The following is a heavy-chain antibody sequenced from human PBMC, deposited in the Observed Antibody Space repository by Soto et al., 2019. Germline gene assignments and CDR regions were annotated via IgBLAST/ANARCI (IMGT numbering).Heavy chain of an antibody. Sequence: GGSLRLSCAASGFTFSSYEMNWVRQAPGKGLEWVSYISSSGSTIYYADSVKGRFTISRDNAKNSLYLQMNSLRAEDTAVYYCARVRYSNYSLYWFDPWGQGTLVTVSS. CDR3: ARVRYSNYSLYWFDP. CDR1: GFTFSSYE. CDR2: ISSSGSTI. D-gene: IGHD4-4*01. V-gene: IGHV3-48*03. J-gene: IGHJ5*02.